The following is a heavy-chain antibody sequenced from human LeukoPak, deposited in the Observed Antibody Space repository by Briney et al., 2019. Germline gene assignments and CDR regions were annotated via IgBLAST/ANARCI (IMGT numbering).Heavy chain of an antibody. V-gene: IGHV1-8*02. CDR2: INPNSGNT. D-gene: IGHD4-23*01. CDR3: ARRLRWSENWFDP. J-gene: IGHJ5*02. Sequence: ASVKVSCKASGYTFTGYYMHWVRQAPGQGLEWMGWINPNSGNTGYAQKFQGRVTMTRNTSISTAYMELSSLRSEDTAVYYCARRLRWSENWFDPWGQGTLVTVSS. CDR1: GYTFTGYY.